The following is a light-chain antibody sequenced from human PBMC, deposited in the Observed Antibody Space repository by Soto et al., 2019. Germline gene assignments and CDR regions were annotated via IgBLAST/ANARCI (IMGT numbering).Light chain of an antibody. J-gene: IGKJ1*01. Sequence: EIVLTQSPGTLSLSPGERATLSCRASHSVSSSSLAWYQHKRGQAPRLLIYGASSRATGIPDRLSGSGSGTDCTLTISRLEPEDFAVYYCQHYGSSSWTLGQRTKGDVK. CDR3: QHYGSSSWT. CDR1: HSVSSSS. CDR2: GAS. V-gene: IGKV3-20*01.